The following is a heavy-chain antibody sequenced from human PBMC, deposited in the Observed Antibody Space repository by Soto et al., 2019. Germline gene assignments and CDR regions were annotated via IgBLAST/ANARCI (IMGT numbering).Heavy chain of an antibody. CDR3: AKAGFGSGSYDFNY. J-gene: IGHJ4*02. D-gene: IGHD3-10*01. Sequence: DVQLVESGGGLVQPGRSLRLSCAASGFTFHNYAMHWVRQAPGKGLEWVSGISGNSGNIGYADSVKGRFTISRDNAKNSLYLQMNSLSPEDTALYHCAKAGFGSGSYDFNYWGQGTLVTVAS. CDR1: GFTFHNYA. CDR2: ISGNSGNI. V-gene: IGHV3-9*01.